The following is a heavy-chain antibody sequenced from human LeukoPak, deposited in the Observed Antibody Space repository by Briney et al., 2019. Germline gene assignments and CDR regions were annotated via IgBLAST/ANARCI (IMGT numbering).Heavy chain of an antibody. V-gene: IGHV4-34*01. D-gene: IGHD2-2*01. CDR3: ARISRDIVVVPAATNGWFDP. J-gene: IGHJ5*02. Sequence: PSETLSLTCAVYGGSFSGYYWSWIRQPPGKGLEWIGEINHSGSTNYNPSLKSRVTISVDTSKNQFSLKLSSVIAADTAVYYCARISRDIVVVPAATNGWFDPWGQGTLVTVSS. CDR1: GGSFSGYY. CDR2: INHSGST.